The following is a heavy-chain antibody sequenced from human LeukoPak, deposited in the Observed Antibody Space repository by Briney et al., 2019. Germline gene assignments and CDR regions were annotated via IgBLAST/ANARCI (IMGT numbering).Heavy chain of an antibody. D-gene: IGHD6-19*01. CDR3: ARPGAVAGAYYFDY. CDR2: IKQDGSEK. Sequence: GGSLRLSCAASGFTFSSYWMSWVRQAPGKGLEWVANIKQDGSEKYYVDSVKGRFTISRDNAKNTLYLQMNSLRAEDTAVYYCARPGAVAGAYYFDYWGQGTLVTVSS. J-gene: IGHJ4*02. V-gene: IGHV3-7*01. CDR1: GFTFSSYW.